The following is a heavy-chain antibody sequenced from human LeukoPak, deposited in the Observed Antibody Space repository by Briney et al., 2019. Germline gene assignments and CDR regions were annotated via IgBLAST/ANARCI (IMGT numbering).Heavy chain of an antibody. J-gene: IGHJ6*03. D-gene: IGHD6-6*01. CDR2: ISSSGSTI. Sequence: GGSLRLSCAASGFTFSDYYMSWIRQAPGKGLEWVSYISSSGSTIYYADSVKGRFTISRDNAKNSLYLQMNSLRAEDTAVYYCARDASSSSPYYYYMDVWGRGTTVTVSS. CDR1: GFTFSDYY. V-gene: IGHV3-11*04. CDR3: ARDASSSSPYYYYMDV.